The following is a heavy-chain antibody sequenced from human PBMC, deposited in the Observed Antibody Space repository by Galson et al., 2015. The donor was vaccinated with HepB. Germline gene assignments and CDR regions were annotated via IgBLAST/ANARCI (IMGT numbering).Heavy chain of an antibody. D-gene: IGHD2-2*01. J-gene: IGHJ6*02. CDR2: ISYDGSNK. CDR1: GFTFSSYA. CDR3: ARDPKDCSSTSCYAVWYGMDV. V-gene: IGHV3-30*04. Sequence: SLRLSCAASGFTFSSYAMHWVRQAPGKGLEWVAVISYDGSNKYYADSVKGRFTISRDNSKNTLYLQMNSLRAEDTAVYYCARDPKDCSSTSCYAVWYGMDVWGQGTTVTVSS.